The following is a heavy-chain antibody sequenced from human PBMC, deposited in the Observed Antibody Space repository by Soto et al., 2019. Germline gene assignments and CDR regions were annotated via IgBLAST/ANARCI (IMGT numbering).Heavy chain of an antibody. V-gene: IGHV4-4*07. CDR3: AREGSYSAYNFAHGIQLWSFDF. CDR1: GGSINTFY. Sequence: SETLSLTCTVSGGSINTFYWSWVRQPAGKGLEWIGRIFSSGSTSFDPSLESRVAMSVDTSKNHFSLNLSSVTAADMAVYYCAREGSYSAYNFAHGIQLWSFDFWGQGALVTVSS. J-gene: IGHJ4*02. CDR2: IFSSGST. D-gene: IGHD5-12*01.